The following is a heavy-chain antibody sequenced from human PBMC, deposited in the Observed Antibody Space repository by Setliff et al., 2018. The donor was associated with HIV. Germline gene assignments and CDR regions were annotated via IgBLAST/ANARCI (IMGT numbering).Heavy chain of an antibody. D-gene: IGHD6-19*01. CDR3: AKDRVYTSVYFDALDI. CDR1: GFTFTSYA. CDR2: ISARGGDT. V-gene: IGHV3-23*01. Sequence: PGGSLRLSCVASGFTFTSYAMRWVRQAPGKGLEWVSAISARGGDTDYADSVKGRFTLSRDNSKNTLYLQMNSLRAEDTAMYYCAKDRVYTSVYFDALDIWGQGTMVTVSS. J-gene: IGHJ3*02.